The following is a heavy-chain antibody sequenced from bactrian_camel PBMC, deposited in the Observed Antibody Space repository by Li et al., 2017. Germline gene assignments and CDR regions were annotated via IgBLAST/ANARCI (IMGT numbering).Heavy chain of an antibody. D-gene: IGHD3*01. CDR2: IGSDGVT. CDR3: AAGAHALGYGCYVDSWYPPPSFGY. CDR1: KYRYTSYC. Sequence: HVQLVESGGGSVQAGGSLRLSCAASKYRYTSYCMAWFRQAPGNEREGVAAIGSDGVTSYGDSVKGRFTISMDNAKNTLYLQMNSLQPEDTAMYYCAAGAHALGYGCYVDSWYPPPSFGYWGQGTQVTVS. J-gene: IGHJ6*01. V-gene: IGHV3S1*01.